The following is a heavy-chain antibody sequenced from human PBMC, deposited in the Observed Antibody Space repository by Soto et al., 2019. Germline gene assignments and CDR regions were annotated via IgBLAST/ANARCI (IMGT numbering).Heavy chain of an antibody. D-gene: IGHD6-19*01. Sequence: SETLSLTCTVSGGSIRSYYWSWIRQPPGKGLEWIGYIYYSGSTNYNPSLKSRVTISVDTSKNQFSLKLSSVTAADTAVYYCARDRAPFLGSGSYNWFDPWGQGNLVTVSS. J-gene: IGHJ5*02. CDR2: IYYSGST. CDR3: ARDRAPFLGSGSYNWFDP. CDR1: GGSIRSYY. V-gene: IGHV4-59*01.